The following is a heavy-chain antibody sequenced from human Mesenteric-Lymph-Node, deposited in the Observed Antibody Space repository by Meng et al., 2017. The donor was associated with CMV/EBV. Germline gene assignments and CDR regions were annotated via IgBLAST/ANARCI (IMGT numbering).Heavy chain of an antibody. CDR1: DYSFTAYG. J-gene: IGHJ4*02. Sequence: SYKVADYSFTAYGIGWLRQMPGKGLEWMEIIYPGDSNTRYSPSFQGQVTISADKSISAAYLQWSSLKASDTAMYYCARPVAARYFDYWGQGTLVTVSS. V-gene: IGHV5-51*01. CDR3: ARPVAARYFDY. D-gene: IGHD1-26*01. CDR2: IYPGDSNT.